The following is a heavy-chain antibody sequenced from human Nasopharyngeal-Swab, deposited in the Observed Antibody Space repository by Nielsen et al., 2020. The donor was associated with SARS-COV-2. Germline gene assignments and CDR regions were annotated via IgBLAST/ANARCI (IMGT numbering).Heavy chain of an antibody. J-gene: IGHJ6*02. CDR2: INAGNGNT. D-gene: IGHD6-6*01. V-gene: IGHV1-3*01. Sequence: WVRQAPGQRLEWMGWINAGNGNTKYSQKFQGRVTITRDTSASTAYMELSSLRSEDTAVYYCARFSEYSSSTVWDYYGMDVWGQGTTVTVSS. CDR3: ARFSEYSSSTVWDYYGMDV.